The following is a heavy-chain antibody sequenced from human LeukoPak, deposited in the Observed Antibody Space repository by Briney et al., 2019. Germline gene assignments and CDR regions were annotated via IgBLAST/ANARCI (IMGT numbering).Heavy chain of an antibody. V-gene: IGHV3-23*01. CDR1: GFTFSSYA. CDR2: ISGSGGST. J-gene: IGHJ3*02. CDR3: AKEMIIVVGAFDI. D-gene: IGHD3-22*01. Sequence: GGSLRLSCAASGFTFSSYAMSWVRQAPGKGLEWVSDISGSGGSTHYADSVKGRFTISRDNSKNTLYLQMNSLRAEDTAVYYCAKEMIIVVGAFDIWGQGTMVTVSS.